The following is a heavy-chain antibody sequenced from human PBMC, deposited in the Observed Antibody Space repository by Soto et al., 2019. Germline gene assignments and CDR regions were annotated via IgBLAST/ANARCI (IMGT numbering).Heavy chain of an antibody. CDR1: GDSISTYY. D-gene: IGHD3-16*01. V-gene: IGHV4-59*01. CDR2: IYNSAST. CDR3: ARGRFDYIWGSPAPYLDY. Sequence: TSETLSLTCPVSGDSISTYYWTWIRPPPGKGLEWIGYIYNSASTKYNPSLRGRVTILGDTSKNQFSLKLSFVTAADTAVYYCARGRFDYIWGSPAPYLDYWGQGALVTVSS. J-gene: IGHJ4*02.